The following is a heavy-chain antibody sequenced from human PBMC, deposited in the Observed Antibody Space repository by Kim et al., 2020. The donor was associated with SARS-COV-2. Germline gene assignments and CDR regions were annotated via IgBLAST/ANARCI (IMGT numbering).Heavy chain of an antibody. Sequence: GGSLRLSCAASGFTFSDYYMSWIRQAPGKGLEWVSYISSSGSTMYYADSVKGRFTISRDNAKNSLYLQMNSLRAEDTAVYYCAGDRTYGGNYYYNYWGQGTLVTVSS. J-gene: IGHJ4*02. CDR1: GFTFSDYY. CDR3: AGDRTYGGNYYYNY. V-gene: IGHV3-11*01. D-gene: IGHD1-26*01. CDR2: ISSSGSTM.